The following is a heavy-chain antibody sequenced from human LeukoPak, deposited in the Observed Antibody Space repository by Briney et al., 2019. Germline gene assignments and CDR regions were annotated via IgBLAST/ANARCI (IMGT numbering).Heavy chain of an antibody. D-gene: IGHD2-15*01. Sequence: GESLKISCKGSGYSINNYWIGWVRQMPGKGLEWMGIIYPADSDIRYSPSFQGQVTISADKSVSTAYLQWSSLKASDTAMYYCARQEYCSGGSCYTWFDPWGQGTLVTVSS. V-gene: IGHV5-51*01. CDR1: GYSINNYW. CDR3: ARQEYCSGGSCYTWFDP. J-gene: IGHJ5*02. CDR2: IYPADSDI.